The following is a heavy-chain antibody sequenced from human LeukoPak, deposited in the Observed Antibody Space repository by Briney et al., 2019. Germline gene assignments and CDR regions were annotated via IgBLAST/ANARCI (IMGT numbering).Heavy chain of an antibody. V-gene: IGHV3-30*04. CDR1: GFIFSSYA. D-gene: IGHD4-17*01. Sequence: GGSLRLSCAASGFIFSSYAMSWVRQAPGKGLEWMAVISYDGSNKDYADSVKGRFTISRDNSNLTMYLQINSLRGEHTPVYHCARGSSWYGDPRGFDNWGQGALVTVSS. J-gene: IGHJ4*02. CDR2: ISYDGSNK. CDR3: ARGSSWYGDPRGFDN.